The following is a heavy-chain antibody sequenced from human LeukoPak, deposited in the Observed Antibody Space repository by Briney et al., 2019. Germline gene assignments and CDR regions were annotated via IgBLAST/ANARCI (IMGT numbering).Heavy chain of an antibody. CDR2: IRSSGDDT. J-gene: IGHJ4*02. Sequence: PGGSLRLSCTACGFTFRNYVMTWVRQAPGKGLEWVSSIRSSGDDTSSADSVKGRFTIFRDNSKSTLYLQMNSLRAEDTAIYYCAKVRPPPGSGWYGGDDYWGQGTLVTVSP. D-gene: IGHD6-19*01. CDR1: GFTFRNYV. CDR3: AKVRPPPGSGWYGGDDY. V-gene: IGHV3-23*01.